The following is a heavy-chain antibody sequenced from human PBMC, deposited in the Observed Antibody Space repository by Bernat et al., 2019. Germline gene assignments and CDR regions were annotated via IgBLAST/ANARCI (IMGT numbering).Heavy chain of an antibody. D-gene: IGHD2-2*01. Sequence: EVQLVESGGGLVKPGGSLRLSCAASGFSFSDYRMNWVRQAPGQGLEWVSIISTTSSYAYYADSVKGRFTISIDNAKNSLYLEMNSLSAEDTAVYYCAREGASYCSGNSCYDNWIDPWGQGTLVTVSS. CDR1: GFSFSDYR. CDR2: ISTTSSYA. J-gene: IGHJ5*02. CDR3: AREGASYCSGNSCYDNWIDP. V-gene: IGHV3-21*01.